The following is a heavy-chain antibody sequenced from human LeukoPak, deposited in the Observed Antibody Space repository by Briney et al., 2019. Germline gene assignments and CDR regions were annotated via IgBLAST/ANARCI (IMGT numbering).Heavy chain of an antibody. CDR2: ISGNSNYI. CDR3: ARGDFADTGIDY. D-gene: IGHD3/OR15-3a*01. V-gene: IGHV3-21*01. J-gene: IGHJ4*02. CDR1: GFTFSSHS. Sequence: GGSLRLSCAASGFTFSSHSMNWVRQAPGKGLEWVSSISGNSNYIYYGDSVKGRFTISRDNAKNSLYLQMDSLRAEDTAVYYCARGDFADTGIDYWGQGTLVTVSS.